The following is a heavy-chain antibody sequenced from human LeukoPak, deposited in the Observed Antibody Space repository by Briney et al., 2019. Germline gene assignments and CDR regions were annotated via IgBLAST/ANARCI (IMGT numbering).Heavy chain of an antibody. V-gene: IGHV3-23*01. CDR3: AKDRYRRRFRDMITFGGVIVADY. CDR1: GFTFSSYA. J-gene: IGHJ4*02. Sequence: GGPLRLSCAASGFTFSSYAMSWVRQAPGKGLEWVSAISGSGGSTYYADSVKGRFTISRDNSKNTLYLQMNSLRAEDTAVYYCAKDRYRRRFRDMITFGGVIVADYWGQGTLVTVSS. D-gene: IGHD3-16*02. CDR2: ISGSGGST.